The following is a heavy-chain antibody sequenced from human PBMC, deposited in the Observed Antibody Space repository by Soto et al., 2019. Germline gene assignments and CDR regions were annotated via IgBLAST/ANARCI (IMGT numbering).Heavy chain of an antibody. CDR2: INAGNGNT. Sequence: QVQLVQSGAEVKKPGASVKVSCKASGYTFTSYAMHWVRQAPGQRLEWMGWINAGNGNTKYSQKFQGRVTITRDTSASTAYMELSSLRSEDTAVYYCARPGVRLGELSFYWFDPWGQGTLVTVSS. D-gene: IGHD3-16*02. CDR3: ARPGVRLGELSFYWFDP. V-gene: IGHV1-3*01. J-gene: IGHJ5*02. CDR1: GYTFTSYA.